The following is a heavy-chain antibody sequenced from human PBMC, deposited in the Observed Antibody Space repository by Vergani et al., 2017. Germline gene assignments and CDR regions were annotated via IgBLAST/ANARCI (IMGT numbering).Heavy chain of an antibody. CDR1: GASINNDFYY. J-gene: IGHJ6*03. Sequence: QVQLQESGPGLVKPSQTLSLTCTVSGASINNDFYYWHWIRQPAGKGLEWIGRIYVSGITDYNSSLQSRVSMSVDTSKNQFSLTLTSVTAADTSVYYCARVDTQVPATSHFYYMDVWGKGTTVVVSS. CDR3: ARVDTQVPATSHFYYMDV. D-gene: IGHD6-25*01. V-gene: IGHV4-61*02. CDR2: IYVSGIT.